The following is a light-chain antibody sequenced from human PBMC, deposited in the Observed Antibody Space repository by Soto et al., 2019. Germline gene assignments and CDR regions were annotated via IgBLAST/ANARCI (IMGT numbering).Light chain of an antibody. Sequence: EIVLTQSPATLSLSPWERATLSCRASLSISRYLAWYQQKPGQVPRLLLSDASNRATGIPAGFSGSGSGTDFTLTISSLEPEDFAVYYCQQRFNWPLTFGPGTRLEIK. CDR2: DAS. CDR1: LSISRY. CDR3: QQRFNWPLT. V-gene: IGKV3-11*01. J-gene: IGKJ5*01.